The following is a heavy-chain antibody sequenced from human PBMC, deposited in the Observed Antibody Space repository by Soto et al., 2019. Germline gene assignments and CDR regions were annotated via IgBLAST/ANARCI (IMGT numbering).Heavy chain of an antibody. Sequence: SETLSLTCAFSGGSISSGFYSWSWIRQPPGKGLEWIGYIYHSGSTYYNPSLKSRVTISVDRSKNQFSLKLSSVTAADTAVYYCARMQDNYYGMDVWGQGTTVTVSS. CDR1: GGSISSGFYS. V-gene: IGHV4-30-2*01. J-gene: IGHJ6*02. CDR2: IYHSGST. D-gene: IGHD2-15*01. CDR3: ARMQDNYYGMDV.